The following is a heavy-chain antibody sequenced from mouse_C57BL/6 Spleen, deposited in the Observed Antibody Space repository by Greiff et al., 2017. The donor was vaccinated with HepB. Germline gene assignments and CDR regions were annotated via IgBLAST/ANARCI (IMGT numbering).Heavy chain of an antibody. D-gene: IGHD2-4*01. V-gene: IGHV3-6*01. Sequence: EVQLQESGPGLVKPSQSLSLTCSVTGYSITSGYYWNWIRQFPGNKLEWMGYISYDGSNNYNPSLKNRISITRDTSKNQFFLKLNSVTTEDTATYYCARGDYDYDTAWFAYWGQGTLVTVSA. CDR3: ARGDYDYDTAWFAY. J-gene: IGHJ3*01. CDR2: ISYDGSN. CDR1: GYSITSGYY.